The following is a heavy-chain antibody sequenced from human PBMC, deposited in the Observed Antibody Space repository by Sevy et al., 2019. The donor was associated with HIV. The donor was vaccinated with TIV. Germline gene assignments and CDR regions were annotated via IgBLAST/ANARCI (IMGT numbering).Heavy chain of an antibody. J-gene: IGHJ4*01. CDR3: VAGNHGSAFLFDS. D-gene: IGHD2-2*01. CDR1: KYTFTINY. V-gene: IGHV1-46*01. Sequence: ASVKVSCKASKYTFTINYVHWVRLAPGQGLEWMGIINPSGDTTNYAQKFQGRVTLTRDTSTSTVYMELSSLRSEDTAVYYCVAGNHGSAFLFDSWGHGTLVTVSS. CDR2: INPSGDTT.